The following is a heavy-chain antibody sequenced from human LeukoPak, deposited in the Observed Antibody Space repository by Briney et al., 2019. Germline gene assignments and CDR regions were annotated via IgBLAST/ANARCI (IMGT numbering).Heavy chain of an antibody. CDR3: ARAATLSSYYYGSGSHYGMDV. V-gene: IGHV1-69*13. CDR2: IIPIFGTA. CDR1: GGTFSSYA. Sequence: ASVTVSCTASGGTFSSYAISWVRQAPGQGLEWMGGIIPIFGTANYAQKFQGRVTITADESTSTAYMELSSLRSEDTAVYYCARAATLSSYYYGSGSHYGMDVWGQGTTVTVSS. D-gene: IGHD3-10*01. J-gene: IGHJ6*02.